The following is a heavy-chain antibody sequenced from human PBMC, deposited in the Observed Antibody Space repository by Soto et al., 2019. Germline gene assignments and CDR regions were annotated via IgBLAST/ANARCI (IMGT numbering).Heavy chain of an antibody. CDR1: GGSVSSSSYY. CDR2: IYYSGST. CDR3: ATKREYCCGGSCRWFDP. D-gene: IGHD2-15*01. Sequence: QLQLQESGPGLVKPSETLSLTCSVSGGSVSSSSYYWGWIRQTPGKGLEWIGHIYYSGSTYYNPSLKSRVSISVDTSNNQFSLKLSSVTAADTAMYYCATKREYCCGGSCRWFDPWGQGTLVTVSS. J-gene: IGHJ5*02. V-gene: IGHV4-39*01.